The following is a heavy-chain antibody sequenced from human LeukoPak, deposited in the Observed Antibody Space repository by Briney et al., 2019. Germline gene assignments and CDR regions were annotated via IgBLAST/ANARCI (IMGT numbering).Heavy chain of an antibody. J-gene: IGHJ6*04. CDR3: AKNLWFGELYNGMDV. Sequence: PGGSLRLSCAASGFTLSSYGMRWVRHAPGKGMGWVSVISYVGSNTYYADSVKGRFTISRDNSKNTLYLQMNSLRAEDTAVYYGAKNLWFGELYNGMDVWGKGATVTVAS. D-gene: IGHD3-10*01. V-gene: IGHV3-30*18. CDR2: ISYVGSNT. CDR1: GFTLSSYG.